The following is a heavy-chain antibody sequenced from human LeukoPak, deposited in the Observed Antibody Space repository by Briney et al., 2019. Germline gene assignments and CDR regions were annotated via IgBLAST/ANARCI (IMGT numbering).Heavy chain of an antibody. CDR1: GYTFTGYY. D-gene: IGHD2-21*02. V-gene: IGHV1-2*02. J-gene: IGHJ4*02. CDR3: ARVLGDYDSNLDY. CDR2: INPNSGGT. Sequence: ASVKVSCKASGYTFTGYYMHWVRQAPGQGLEWMGWINPNSGGTNYAQKFQGRVTMTRDTSISTAYMELSRLRSDDTAVYYCARVLGDYDSNLDYWGQGTLVTASS.